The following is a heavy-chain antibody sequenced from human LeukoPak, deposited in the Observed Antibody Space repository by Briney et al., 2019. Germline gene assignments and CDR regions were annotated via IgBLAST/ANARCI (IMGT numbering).Heavy chain of an antibody. J-gene: IGHJ3*01. CDR3: ARVGYSYAFDV. V-gene: IGHV3-66*01. D-gene: IGHD1-1*01. CDR1: GFTVSTNY. Sequence: PGGSLRLSCAASGFTVSTNYMTWVRQAPGKGLEWVSVIYSGGSTYYADSVKGRFTISRDNSKNTLYLQMNSLRAEDTVVYYCARVGYSYAFDVWGQGTMVTVSS. CDR2: IYSGGST.